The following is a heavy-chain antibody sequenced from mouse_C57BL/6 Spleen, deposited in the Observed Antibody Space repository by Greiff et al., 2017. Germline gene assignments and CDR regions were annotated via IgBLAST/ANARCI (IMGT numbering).Heavy chain of an antibody. CDR3: TRNPYYDYDGGYARDY. V-gene: IGHV6-6*01. Sequence: DVKLVESGGGLVQPGGSMKLSCAASGFTFSDAWMDWVRQSPEKGLEWVAEIRNKANNHATYYAESVKGRFTISRDDSKSSVYLQMNSLRAEDTGIYYCTRNPYYDYDGGYARDYWGQGTSVTVSS. CDR1: GFTFSDAW. J-gene: IGHJ4*01. D-gene: IGHD2-4*01. CDR2: IRNKANNHAT.